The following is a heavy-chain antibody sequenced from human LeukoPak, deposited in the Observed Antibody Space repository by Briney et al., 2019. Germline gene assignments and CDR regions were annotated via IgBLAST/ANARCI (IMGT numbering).Heavy chain of an antibody. CDR1: GGSFSGYY. V-gene: IGHV4-59*01. Sequence: SETLSLTCAVYGGSFSGYYWSWIRQPPGKGLEWNGDIYYSGSTNYNPSLKSRVTISVDTSKNQFSLKLSSVTAADTAVYYCARDEAYYDFWSGYYGYYYYMDVWGKGTTVTVSS. D-gene: IGHD3-3*01. CDR3: ARDEAYYDFWSGYYGYYYYMDV. J-gene: IGHJ6*03. CDR2: IYYSGST.